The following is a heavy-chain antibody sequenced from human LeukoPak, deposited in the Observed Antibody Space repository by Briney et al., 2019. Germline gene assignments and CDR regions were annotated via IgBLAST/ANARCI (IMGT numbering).Heavy chain of an antibody. CDR1: GGTFSSYA. V-gene: IGHV1-69*05. CDR2: IIPIFGTA. CDR3: ARTYYDSSGPLEYYFDY. J-gene: IGHJ4*02. Sequence: SVKVSCKASGGTFSSYAISWVRQAPGQGLEWMGGIIPIFGTANYAQKFQGRVTITTDESTSTAYMELSSMRSEDTAVYYCARTYYDSSGPLEYYFDYWGQGTLVTVSS. D-gene: IGHD3-22*01.